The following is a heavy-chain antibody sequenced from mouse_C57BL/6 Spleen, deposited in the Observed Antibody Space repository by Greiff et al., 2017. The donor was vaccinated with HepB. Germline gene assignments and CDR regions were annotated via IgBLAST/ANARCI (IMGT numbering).Heavy chain of an antibody. Sequence: VQLQQSGPELVKPGASVKISCKASGYAFSSSWMNWVKQRPGKGLEWIGRIYPGDGDTNYNGKFKGKATLTADKSSSTAYMQLSSLTSEDSAVYFCAREITTVVATRWYFDVWGTGTTVTVSS. D-gene: IGHD1-1*01. J-gene: IGHJ1*03. V-gene: IGHV1-82*01. CDR3: AREITTVVATRWYFDV. CDR2: IYPGDGDT. CDR1: GYAFSSSW.